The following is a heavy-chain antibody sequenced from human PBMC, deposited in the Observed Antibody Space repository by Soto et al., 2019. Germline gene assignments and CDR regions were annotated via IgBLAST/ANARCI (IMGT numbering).Heavy chain of an antibody. CDR3: ARRPRTTAPLRHDSESNYFDV. D-gene: IGHD1-1*01. Sequence: SETLSLTCTVSGGSISSGSYYWGWIRQPPGKGLEWIGSISYTGTTYYNPSVKSRVTISVDTSKNQFSLNLSSVTAADTAVFYCARRPRTTAPLRHDSESNYFDVWGPGTPVTVSS. CDR1: GGSISSGSYY. V-gene: IGHV4-39*01. J-gene: IGHJ4*02. CDR2: ISYTGTT.